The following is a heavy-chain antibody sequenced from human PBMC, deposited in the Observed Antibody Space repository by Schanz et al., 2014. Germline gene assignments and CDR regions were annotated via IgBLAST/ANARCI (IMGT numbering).Heavy chain of an antibody. D-gene: IGHD3-10*01. J-gene: IGHJ4*02. CDR2: IWFDGTNK. V-gene: IGHV3-33*06. CDR3: AKDQGSYGSGSYSYFDY. Sequence: ESGGGVVQPGRSLRLSCSASGFTLSSYGMHWVRQAPGKGLEWLAVIWFDGTNKYNADSVKGRFTISRDNSKNTLYLQMNSLRAEDTAVYYCAKDQGSYGSGSYSYFDYWGQGTLATVSS. CDR1: GFTLSSYG.